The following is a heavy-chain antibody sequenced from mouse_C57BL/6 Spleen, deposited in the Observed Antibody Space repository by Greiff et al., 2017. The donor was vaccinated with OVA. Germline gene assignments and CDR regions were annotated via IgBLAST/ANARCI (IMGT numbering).Heavy chain of an antibody. D-gene: IGHD2-4*01. CDR1: GFNIKDDY. Sequence: VQLQQSGAELVRPGASVKLSCTASGFNIKDDYMHWVKQRPEQGLEWIGWIDPENGDTEYASKFQGKATITADTSSNTAYLQLSSLTSEDTAVYYCTTGDYDTRFAYWGQGTLVTVSA. J-gene: IGHJ3*01. CDR2: IDPENGDT. CDR3: TTGDYDTRFAY. V-gene: IGHV14-4*01.